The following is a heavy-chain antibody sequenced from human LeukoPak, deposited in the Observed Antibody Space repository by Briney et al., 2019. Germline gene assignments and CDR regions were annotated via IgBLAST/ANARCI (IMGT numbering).Heavy chain of an antibody. CDR2: IRGGEGGT. D-gene: IGHD6-19*01. J-gene: IGHJ4*02. CDR1: GFTINTFT. CDR3: AKAFSSGWSPFDY. Sequence: PGGSLRLSCAASGFTINTFTMNWVRQAPGKGLEWVSTIRGGEGGTYYADSEKRRFTISRDNFENTLYLQMNYLREEDTALYYCAKAFSSGWSPFDYWGQGALVTVSS. V-gene: IGHV3-23*01.